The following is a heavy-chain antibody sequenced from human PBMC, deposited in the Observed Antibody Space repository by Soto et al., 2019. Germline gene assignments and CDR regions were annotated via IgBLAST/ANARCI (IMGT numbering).Heavy chain of an antibody. J-gene: IGHJ3*02. D-gene: IGHD1-1*01. CDR1: GYTLTELS. CDR2: FDPEDGET. CDR3: ATDIRGVWNRYAFEI. V-gene: IGHV1-24*01. Sequence: ASVKVSCKVSGYTLTELSMHWVRQAPGKGLEWMGGFDPEDGETIYAQKFQGRVTMTEDTSTDTAYMELSSLRSEDTAVYYCATDIRGVWNRYAFEIWGQGTMVTVSS.